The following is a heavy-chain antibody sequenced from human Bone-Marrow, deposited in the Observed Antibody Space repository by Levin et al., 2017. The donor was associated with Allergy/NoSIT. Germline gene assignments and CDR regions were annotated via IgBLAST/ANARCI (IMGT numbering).Heavy chain of an antibody. CDR3: ARIGSYYEYYYGMDV. CDR1: GFSFSSNS. D-gene: IGHD1-26*01. Sequence: GGSLRLSCAGSGFSFSSNSMNWFRQAPGKGLKWVSFISSSGSSIYYADSVKGRFTISRDNAKKSLYLQMNSLRDEDTAVYFCARIGSYYEYYYGMDVWGQGTTVTVSS. V-gene: IGHV3-48*02. J-gene: IGHJ6*02. CDR2: ISSSGSSI.